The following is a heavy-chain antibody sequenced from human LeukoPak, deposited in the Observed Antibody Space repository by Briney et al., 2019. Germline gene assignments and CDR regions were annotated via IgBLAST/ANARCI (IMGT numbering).Heavy chain of an antibody. V-gene: IGHV4-61*01. D-gene: IGHD3-16*02. CDR3: ARDSDYVWGSYRY. CDR2: VYYTGST. CDR1: GDSVSSGSYY. Sequence: SETLSLTCTVSGDSVSSGSYYWSWIRQPPGKGLEWIVYVYYTGSTNYNPSLKSRVTISVDTSKNQFSLKLNSVTAADTAVYYCARDSDYVWGSYRYWGQGTLVTVSS. J-gene: IGHJ4*02.